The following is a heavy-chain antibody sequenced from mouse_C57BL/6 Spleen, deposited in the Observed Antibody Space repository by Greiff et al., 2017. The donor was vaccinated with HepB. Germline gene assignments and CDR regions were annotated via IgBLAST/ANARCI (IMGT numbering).Heavy chain of an antibody. Sequence: DVQLVESGGGLVKPGGSLKLSCAASGFTFSDYGMHWVRQAPEKGLEWVAYISSGSSTIYYADTVKGRYTISRDNATNTLFLQMTSLRSEDTAMYYCARHDYYGSSYQYFDVWGTGTTVTVSS. V-gene: IGHV5-17*01. D-gene: IGHD1-1*01. J-gene: IGHJ1*03. CDR2: ISSGSSTI. CDR3: ARHDYYGSSYQYFDV. CDR1: GFTFSDYG.